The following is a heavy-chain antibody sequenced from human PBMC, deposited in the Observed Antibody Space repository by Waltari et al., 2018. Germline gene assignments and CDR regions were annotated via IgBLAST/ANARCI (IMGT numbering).Heavy chain of an antibody. V-gene: IGHV3-53*01. J-gene: IGHJ4*02. CDR2: IYSGGTT. Sequence: VQLQESGPGLVKPSETLSLTCTVSGGSISTSKYYWGWVRQAPGKGLEWVSVIYSGGTTHYADSVKGRFTISRDNSKNTLYLQMNSLRAEDTAVYYCARGAPRDWGQGTLVTVSS. CDR1: GGSISTSKYY. CDR3: ARGAPRD.